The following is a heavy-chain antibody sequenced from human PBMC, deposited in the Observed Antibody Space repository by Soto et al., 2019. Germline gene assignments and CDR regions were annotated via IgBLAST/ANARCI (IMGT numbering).Heavy chain of an antibody. D-gene: IGHD6-19*01. Sequence: PSGTLSLTRTVSGGSISSYYWSGILLPPRKGLEWIGYIYYSGSTNYNPSLKSRVTISVDTSKNQFSLKLSSVTAAHTAVYYCASRYSSTFDIWGQGTLVTVSS. CDR2: IYYSGST. CDR3: ASRYSSTFDI. CDR1: GGSISSYY. V-gene: IGHV4-59*08. J-gene: IGHJ4*02.